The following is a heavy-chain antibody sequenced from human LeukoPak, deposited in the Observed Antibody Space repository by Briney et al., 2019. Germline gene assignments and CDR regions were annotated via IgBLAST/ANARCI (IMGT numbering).Heavy chain of an antibody. J-gene: IGHJ3*02. CDR2: IYYSGST. Sequence: SETLSLTCTASGGSISSYYWSWIRQPPGKGLEWIGYIYYSGSTNYNPSLKSRVTISVDTSKNQFSLKLSSVTAADTAVYYCAREEVLRGFDIWGQGTMVTVS. CDR3: AREEVLRGFDI. CDR1: GGSISSYY. D-gene: IGHD5/OR15-5a*01. V-gene: IGHV4-59*01.